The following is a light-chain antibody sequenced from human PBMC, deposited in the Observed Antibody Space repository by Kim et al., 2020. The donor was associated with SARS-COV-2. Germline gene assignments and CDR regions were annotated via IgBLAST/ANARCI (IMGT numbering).Light chain of an antibody. CDR1: KLGDKY. J-gene: IGLJ3*02. CDR3: QAWDSSTWV. CDR2: QDS. V-gene: IGLV3-1*01. Sequence: YELTQPPSVSVSPGQTASITCSGDKLGDKYACWYQQKPGQSPVLVIYQDSKRPSGIPERFSGSNSGNTATLTISGTQAMDEADYYCQAWDSSTWVFGGGTKVTVL.